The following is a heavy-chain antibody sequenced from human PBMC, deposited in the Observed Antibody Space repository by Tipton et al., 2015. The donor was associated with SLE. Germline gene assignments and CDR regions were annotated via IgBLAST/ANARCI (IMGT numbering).Heavy chain of an antibody. CDR1: GGSISSYY. CDR3: ARSIAVAGYWYFDR. D-gene: IGHD6-19*01. Sequence: TLSLTCTVSGGSISSYYWSWIRQPPGKGLEWIGYIYYSGSTNYNPSLKSRVTISVDTSKNQFSLKLSSVTAADTAVYYCARSIAVAGYWYFDRWGRGTLVTVSS. V-gene: IGHV4-59*01. J-gene: IGHJ2*01. CDR2: IYYSGST.